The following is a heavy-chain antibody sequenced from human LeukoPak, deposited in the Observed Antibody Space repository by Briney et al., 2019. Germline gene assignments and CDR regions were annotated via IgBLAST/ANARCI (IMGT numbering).Heavy chain of an antibody. J-gene: IGHJ4*02. CDR3: ARGKQLVSDY. CDR1: GFTFSPYA. D-gene: IGHD6-6*01. V-gene: IGHV3-30*04. Sequence: PGRSLRLSCAASGFTFSPYAMHWVRQAPGKGLQWVASISYDGSDKYYTDSVRGRFTISRDNSKNILYLQMNSLRGEDAAVCFCARGKQLVSDYWGQGTLVAVSS. CDR2: ISYDGSDK.